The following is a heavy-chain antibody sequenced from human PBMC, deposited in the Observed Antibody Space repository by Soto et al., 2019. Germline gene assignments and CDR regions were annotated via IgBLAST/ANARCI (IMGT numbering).Heavy chain of an antibody. D-gene: IGHD3-22*01. CDR1: GSTFTTYG. Sequence: ASVKVSCKASGSTFTTYGISWVRQAPGQGLKWLGWINTHNGNTNYAQNLQGRVIMTADTSTSTANMELRSLRSDDTAMYYCATSTDPDHYDSSGYPSRMDVWGQGTTVTVS. V-gene: IGHV1-18*01. J-gene: IGHJ6*02. CDR2: INTHNGNT. CDR3: ATSTDPDHYDSSGYPSRMDV.